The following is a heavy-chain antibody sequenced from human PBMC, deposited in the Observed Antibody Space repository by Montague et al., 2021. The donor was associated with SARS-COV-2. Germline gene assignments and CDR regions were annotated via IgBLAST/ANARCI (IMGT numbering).Heavy chain of an antibody. CDR3: ARGGGGRDGYNT. V-gene: IGHV4-59*01. D-gene: IGHD5-24*01. J-gene: IGHJ5*02. CDR1: GGSIGSYY. Sequence: SETLSLTCTASGGSIGSYYWSWIRQPPGKGLEWIGYIDYSGSTNSNPSLKSRVTISVDTSKNQFSLKLSSVTAADTAVYYCARGGGGRDGYNTWGQGTMVTVSS. CDR2: IDYSGST.